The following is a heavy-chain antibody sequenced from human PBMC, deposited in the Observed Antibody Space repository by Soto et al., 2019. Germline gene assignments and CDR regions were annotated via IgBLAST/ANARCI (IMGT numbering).Heavy chain of an antibody. CDR1: GFRFSSYA. CDR2: INAAGSNT. Sequence: GGSLRLSCAASGFRFSSYAVTWVRQAPGKGLEWVSTINAAGSNTYYADSVKGRFTISRDDSKNTLYFQMNSLRAEDTAVYYCARVIVRTPYSDPTAYYFKYWGQGPLVTVSS. CDR3: ARVIVRTPYSDPTAYYFKY. D-gene: IGHD3-22*01. V-gene: IGHV3-23*01. J-gene: IGHJ4*02.